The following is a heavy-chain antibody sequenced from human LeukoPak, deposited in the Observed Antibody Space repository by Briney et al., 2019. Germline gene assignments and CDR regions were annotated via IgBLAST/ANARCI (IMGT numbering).Heavy chain of an antibody. D-gene: IGHD3-10*01. J-gene: IGHJ3*01. V-gene: IGHV3-30*02. CDR1: GFTFSTYG. CDR3: AKDRYYYGSESYPIEAFDV. CDR2: IRYDGSNK. Sequence: GGSLRLSCAASGFTFSTYGMHWVRQAPGKGLEGVAFIRYDGSNKYYAESVKGRFTISRDNSKNTLYVQMNSLRTEDTAVYCCAKDRYYYGSESYPIEAFDVWGQGTMVPVS.